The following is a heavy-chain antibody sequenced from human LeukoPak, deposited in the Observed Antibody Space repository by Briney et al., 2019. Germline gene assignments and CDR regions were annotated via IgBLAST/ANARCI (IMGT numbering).Heavy chain of an antibody. J-gene: IGHJ6*02. CDR2: ISHVGINN. CDR3: TRDLMDYDVSTGLHHYYMDV. CDR1: GFTFSNYG. Sequence: PGGSLRLSCAASGFTFSNYGMHWVRKAPDEGLERVVVISHVGINNNYADSVRGRFTISRDNAKNILYLQMNALRVEDTAVYYCTRDLMDYDVSTGLHHYYMDVWGQGTTVTVSS. V-gene: IGHV3-30*03. D-gene: IGHD3-9*01.